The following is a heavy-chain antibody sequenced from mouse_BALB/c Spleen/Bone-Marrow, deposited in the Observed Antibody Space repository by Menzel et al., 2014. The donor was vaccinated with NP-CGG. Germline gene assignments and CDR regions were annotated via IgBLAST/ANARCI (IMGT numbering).Heavy chain of an antibody. D-gene: IGHD2-1*01. CDR3: ASYGNYG. CDR2: INPYNGAT. CDR1: GYSFTGYY. J-gene: IGHJ2*01. V-gene: IGHV1-26*01. Sequence: EVKVVESGPELVKPGASVKISCKASGYSFTGYYMHWVKQSHVKSLEWIGRINPYNGATSYNQNFKDKASLTVDKSSSTAYMELHSLISEDSAVYYCASYGNYGWGQGTTLTVST.